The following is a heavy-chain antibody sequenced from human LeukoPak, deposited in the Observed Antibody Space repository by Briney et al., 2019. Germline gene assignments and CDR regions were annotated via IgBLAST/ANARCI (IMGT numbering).Heavy chain of an antibody. D-gene: IGHD3-10*01. Sequence: SETLSLTCTVSGGSISSGSYYWSWIRQPAGKGLEWIGRIYTSGSTNYNPSLKSRVTISVDTSKNQFSLKLSSVTAADTAVYYCAGRGVDYYYMDVWGKGTTVTVSS. CDR3: AGRGVDYYYMDV. CDR1: GGSISSGSYY. CDR2: IYTSGST. J-gene: IGHJ6*03. V-gene: IGHV4-61*02.